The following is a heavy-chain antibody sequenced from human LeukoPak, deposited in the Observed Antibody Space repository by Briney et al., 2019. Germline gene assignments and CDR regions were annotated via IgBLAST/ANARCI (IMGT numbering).Heavy chain of an antibody. V-gene: IGHV4-39*02. D-gene: IGHD5-24*01. CDR2: IYYSSST. J-gene: IGHJ4*02. CDR1: GGSISSSSYY. CDR3: ARLYLPATRFDY. Sequence: SDTLSLTCTVSGGSISSSSYYWGWIRPPPGMELKWIVSIYYSSSTYYNPYLNSRITISVDTTKNDFSVMRSSVTAADTAFYCCARLYLPATRFDYCGQGTLMTVSS.